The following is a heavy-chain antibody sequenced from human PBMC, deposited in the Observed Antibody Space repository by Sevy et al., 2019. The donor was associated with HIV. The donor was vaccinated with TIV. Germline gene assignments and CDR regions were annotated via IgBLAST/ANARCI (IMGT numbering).Heavy chain of an antibody. CDR1: GFTFSSYG. V-gene: IGHV3-30*18. CDR2: ISYDGSNK. Sequence: GGSLRLSCAASGFTFSSYGMHWVRQAPGKGLEWVAVISYDGSNKYYADSVKGRFTISRDNSKNTLYLQMNSLRAEDTAVYYCAKDPFLYYYGSGSYYDGMDVWGQGTTVTVSS. J-gene: IGHJ6*02. D-gene: IGHD3-10*01. CDR3: AKDPFLYYYGSGSYYDGMDV.